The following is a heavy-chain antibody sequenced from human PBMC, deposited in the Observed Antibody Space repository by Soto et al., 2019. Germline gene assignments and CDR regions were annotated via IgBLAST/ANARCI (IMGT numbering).Heavy chain of an antibody. J-gene: IGHJ5*01. CDR1: GGSISSGNFS. V-gene: IGHV4-30-2*01. CDR3: ARVKVVDS. D-gene: IGHD3-22*01. Sequence: LTCTVSGGSISSGNFSWTWIRQPPGKGLEWIAYIFHTGSTFYNSSLKPRVSISVDRSKNQFSLNLKYVTETDTAVYSCARVKVVDS. CDR2: IFHTGST.